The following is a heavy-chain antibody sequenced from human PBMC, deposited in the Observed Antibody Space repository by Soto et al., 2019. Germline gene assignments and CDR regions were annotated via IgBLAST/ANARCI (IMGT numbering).Heavy chain of an antibody. D-gene: IGHD3-22*01. CDR3: ARLVVVIYEDSDY. CDR2: ISAYNGNT. Sequence: VQLVQSXAEGKKPGASXXVSCKASGYTFTSYGXXXXRQAPGQGLEWMGWISAYNGNTNYAQKLQGRVTMTTDTSTSTAYMELRSMRSDDTAVYYCARLVVVIYEDSDYWGQGTLVTVSS. CDR1: GYTFTSYG. J-gene: IGHJ4*02. V-gene: IGHV1-18*01.